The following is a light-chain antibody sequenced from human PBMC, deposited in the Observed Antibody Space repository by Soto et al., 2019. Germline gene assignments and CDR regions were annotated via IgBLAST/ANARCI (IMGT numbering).Light chain of an antibody. CDR3: GADHGSGSNFVYV. CDR1: CGYSNYK. V-gene: IGLV9-49*01. J-gene: IGLJ1*01. Sequence: QSVLTQPPSASASLGASVTLTCTLSCGYSNYKVDWYQQRPGKGPRFVMRVGTGGIVGSKGDGIPDRFSVLGSGLNRYLTIKNIQEEDESDYHCGADHGSGSNFVYVFGTGTKVTVL. CDR2: VGTGGIVG.